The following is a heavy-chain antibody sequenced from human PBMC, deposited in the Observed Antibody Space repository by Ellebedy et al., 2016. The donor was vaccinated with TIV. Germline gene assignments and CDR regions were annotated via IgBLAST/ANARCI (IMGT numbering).Heavy chain of an antibody. CDR1: GFTFSTYS. D-gene: IGHD4-11*01. CDR2: ISARGTDT. CDR3: VKDDYIKSGEDS. V-gene: IGHV3-23*01. Sequence: PGGSLRLSCAASGFTFSTYSMNWVRQAPGKGLEWVSRISARGTDTHYADSVKGRFTISRDNSKNTLYLQMNSLRAEDTAVYYCVKDDYIKSGEDSWGQGTLVTVSS. J-gene: IGHJ4*02.